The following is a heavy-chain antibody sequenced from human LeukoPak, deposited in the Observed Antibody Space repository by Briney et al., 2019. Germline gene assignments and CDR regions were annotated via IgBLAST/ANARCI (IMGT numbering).Heavy chain of an antibody. CDR2: IYYSGST. CDR3: ARRTRRRSGWGYYYYMDV. CDR1: GGSISSSSYY. D-gene: IGHD6-19*01. V-gene: IGHV4-39*01. Sequence: SETLSLTCTVSGGSISSSSYYWGWIRQPPGKGLEWIGSIYYSGSTYYNPSLKSRVTISVDTSKNQFSLKLSSVTAADTAVYYCARRTRRRSGWGYYYYMDVWGKGTTVTISS. J-gene: IGHJ6*03.